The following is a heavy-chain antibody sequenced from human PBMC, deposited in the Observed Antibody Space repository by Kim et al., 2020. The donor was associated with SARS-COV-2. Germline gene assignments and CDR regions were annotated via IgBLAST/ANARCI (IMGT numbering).Heavy chain of an antibody. J-gene: IGHJ4*02. Sequence: SETLSLTCTVSGGSISSGSYYWSWIRQPAGKALEWIGRIYTSGSTNYNPSLKSRVTISVDTSKNQFSLKLSSVTAADTAVYYCASGEGNRWLQYDYWGQGTLVTVSS. CDR1: GGSISSGSYY. D-gene: IGHD5-12*01. V-gene: IGHV4-61*02. CDR3: ASGEGNRWLQYDY. CDR2: IYTSGST.